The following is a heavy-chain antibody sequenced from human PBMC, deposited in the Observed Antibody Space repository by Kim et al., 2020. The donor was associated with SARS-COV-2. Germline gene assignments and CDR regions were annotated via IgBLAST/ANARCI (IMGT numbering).Heavy chain of an antibody. Sequence: YDGSNKYYADSVKGRFTISRDNSKNTLYLQMNSLRAEDTAVYYCAREDGLWGQGTLVTVSS. CDR3: AREDGL. J-gene: IGHJ4*02. V-gene: IGHV3-30*01. CDR2: YDGSNK.